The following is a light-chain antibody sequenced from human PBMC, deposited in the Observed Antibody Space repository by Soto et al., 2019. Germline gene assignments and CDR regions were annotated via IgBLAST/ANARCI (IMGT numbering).Light chain of an antibody. CDR2: TAL. CDR3: QQSYTTPPT. J-gene: IGKJ4*01. CDR1: QSIITY. Sequence: DIQMTQSPSSLSASVGDRVTITCRASQSIITYLNWYQQKPGTAPKLLFYTALSLQIGVPSRFSGSGYGTDFTLTISSLQPEDFATYYCQQSYTTPPTFGGGTKVEIK. V-gene: IGKV1-39*01.